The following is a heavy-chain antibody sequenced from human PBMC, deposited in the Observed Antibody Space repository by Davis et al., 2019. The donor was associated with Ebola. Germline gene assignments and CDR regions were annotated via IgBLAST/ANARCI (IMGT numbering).Heavy chain of an antibody. Sequence: HTGGSLRLSCAASGFTFSSYWMHWVRQAPGKGLVWVSRINSDGSSTSYADSVKGRFTISRDNSKNTLYLQMNSLRAEDTAVYYCARESRVRGYDSRFVFDYWGQGTLVTVSS. D-gene: IGHD3-22*01. CDR3: ARESRVRGYDSRFVFDY. J-gene: IGHJ4*02. V-gene: IGHV3-74*01. CDR2: INSDGSST. CDR1: GFTFSSYW.